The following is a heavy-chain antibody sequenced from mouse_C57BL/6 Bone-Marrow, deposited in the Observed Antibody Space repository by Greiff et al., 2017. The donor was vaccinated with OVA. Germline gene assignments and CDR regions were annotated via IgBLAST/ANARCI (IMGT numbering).Heavy chain of an antibody. CDR2: IDPENGDT. Sequence: VQLQQSGAELVRPGASVKLSCTASGFNLKDDYMHWVKQRPEQGLEWIGWIDPENGDTEYASKFQGKATITADTSSNTAYLQLSSLTSEDTAVYYCTTEAGNYGTGYAMDYWGQGTSVTVSS. J-gene: IGHJ4*01. CDR1: GFNLKDDY. V-gene: IGHV14-4*01. D-gene: IGHD2-1*01. CDR3: TTEAGNYGTGYAMDY.